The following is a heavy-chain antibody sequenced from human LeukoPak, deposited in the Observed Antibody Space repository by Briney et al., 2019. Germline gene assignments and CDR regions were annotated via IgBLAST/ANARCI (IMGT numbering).Heavy chain of an antibody. CDR2: IYPGDSDT. CDR3: ARHRGGGGYHHYYYYMDV. Sequence: GESLKISRKGSGYSFTSYWIGWVRQMPGKGLEWMGIIYPGDSDTRYSPSFQGQVTISADKSISTAYLQWSSLKASDTAMYYCARHRGGGGYHHYYYYMDVWGKGTTVTVSS. CDR1: GYSFTSYW. J-gene: IGHJ6*03. V-gene: IGHV5-51*01. D-gene: IGHD3-22*01.